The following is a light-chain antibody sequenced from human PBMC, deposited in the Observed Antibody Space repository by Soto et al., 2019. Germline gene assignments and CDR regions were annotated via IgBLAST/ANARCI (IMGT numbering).Light chain of an antibody. V-gene: IGKV2D-30*01. Sequence: VVMTQSPLSLPITLGQPAPISCRSSQSLVYSDGNPYFNWFQQRPGHSPRGLIYKVSNWESGVPARFSGSGSGTDFTLKISRVEAEDVGVYYCIQGTHWPPWTFGQGTKVEIK. CDR2: KVS. CDR3: IQGTHWPPWT. CDR1: QSLVYSDGNPY. J-gene: IGKJ1*01.